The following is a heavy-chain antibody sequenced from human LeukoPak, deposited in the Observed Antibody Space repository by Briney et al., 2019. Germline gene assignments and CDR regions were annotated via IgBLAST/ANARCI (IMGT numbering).Heavy chain of an antibody. CDR2: ISAYNGNT. CDR3: ARDTTVVTPDGLDI. CDR1: GYTFTGYY. J-gene: IGHJ3*02. V-gene: IGHV1-18*04. D-gene: IGHD4-23*01. Sequence: GASVKVSCKASGYTFTGYYMHWVRQAPGQGLEWMGWISAYNGNTNYAQKLLDRVTMTTDTSTNTAYMELRSLRSDDTAVYYCARDTTVVTPDGLDIWGQGTMVTVSS.